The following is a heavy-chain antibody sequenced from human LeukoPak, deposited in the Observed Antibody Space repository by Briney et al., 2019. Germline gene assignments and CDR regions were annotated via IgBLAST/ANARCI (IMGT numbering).Heavy chain of an antibody. V-gene: IGHV3-74*01. CDR3: ARAQKYNYDFWSGSSYYYYMDV. CDR1: GFTFSSYW. D-gene: IGHD3-3*01. CDR2: INSDGSST. J-gene: IGHJ6*03. Sequence: PGGSLRLSCAASGFTFSSYWMHWVRQAPGEGLVWVSRINSDGSSTSYADSVKGRFTISRDNTKNTLYLKMNSLRAEDTAVYYCARAQKYNYDFWSGSSYYYYMDVWGKGTTVTVSS.